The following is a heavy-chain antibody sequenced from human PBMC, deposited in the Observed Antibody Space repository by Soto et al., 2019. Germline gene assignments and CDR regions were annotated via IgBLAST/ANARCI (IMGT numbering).Heavy chain of an antibody. D-gene: IGHD3-9*01. CDR2: IYYSGST. CDR1: GGSISSSSYY. V-gene: IGHV4-39*01. J-gene: IGHJ4*02. CDR3: AGFPILRYFDWLLSFGARG. Sequence: QLQLQESGPGLVKPSETLSLTCTVSGGSISSSSYYWGWIRQPPGKGLEWIGSIYYSGSTYYNPSLKSRVTISVDTSKNQFSLKLSSVTAADTAVYYCAGFPILRYFDWLLSFGARGWGQGTLVTVSS.